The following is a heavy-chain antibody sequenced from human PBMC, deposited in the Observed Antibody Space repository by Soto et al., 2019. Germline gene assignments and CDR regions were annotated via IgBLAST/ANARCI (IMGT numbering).Heavy chain of an antibody. CDR1: GFTFRTYT. V-gene: IGHV3-21*01. D-gene: IGHD3-10*01. Sequence: EVQLVESGGGLVKPGGSLRLSCISSGFTFRTYTMNWVRQAPGKGLEWVSGIRGFSPYTFYAESVKGRFTISRDNAKNSLYLQMNSLGAEDTAVYYCARDRGYDAHDYYYHAMDVWGQGTTVTVSS. J-gene: IGHJ6*02. CDR2: IRGFSPYT. CDR3: ARDRGYDAHDYYYHAMDV.